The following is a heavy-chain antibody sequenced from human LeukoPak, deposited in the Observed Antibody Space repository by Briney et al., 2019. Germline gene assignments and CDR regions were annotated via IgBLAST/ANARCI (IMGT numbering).Heavy chain of an antibody. CDR2: IKQDGSEK. CDR3: ATGGSYFGH. CDR1: GFTFSSLW. Sequence: GGSLRLSCAASGFTFSSLWMSWVRQAPGKGLEWVANIKQDGSEKYFVDSVKGRFTISRDNAKNSLYLQMNSLTAEDTAVYYCATGGSYFGHSGQGTLFTVSS. J-gene: IGHJ1*01. D-gene: IGHD1-26*01. V-gene: IGHV3-7*05.